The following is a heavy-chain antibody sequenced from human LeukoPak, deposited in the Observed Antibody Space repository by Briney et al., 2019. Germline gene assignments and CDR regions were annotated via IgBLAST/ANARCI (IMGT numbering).Heavy chain of an antibody. J-gene: IGHJ5*02. CDR1: GGSINSYY. Sequence: SETLSLTCTVSGGSINSYYWSWIRQPPGKGLEWIGYIYYSENTNYNPSLKSRVTISVDTSKNQFSLRLSSVTAADTAVYYCARHQNYDNSGYYPLHPWGQGTLVTVSS. CDR2: IYYSENT. V-gene: IGHV4-59*08. D-gene: IGHD3-22*01. CDR3: ARHQNYDNSGYYPLHP.